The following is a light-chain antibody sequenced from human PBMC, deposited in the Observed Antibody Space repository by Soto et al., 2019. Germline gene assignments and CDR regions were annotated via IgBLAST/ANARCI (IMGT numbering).Light chain of an antibody. CDR2: DAS. Sequence: EIVLTQSPATLSLSPGERATLSCRASQSVSSYLAWYQQKPGQAPRLLIYDASNRATGIPARFSGSGSGTDFTLTISSQEPEDFAVYYCQQRSNWPLTLGGGTKVESK. CDR3: QQRSNWPLT. J-gene: IGKJ4*01. CDR1: QSVSSY. V-gene: IGKV3-11*01.